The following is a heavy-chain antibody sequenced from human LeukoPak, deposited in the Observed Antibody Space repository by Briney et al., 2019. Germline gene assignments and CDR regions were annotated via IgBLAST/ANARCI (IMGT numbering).Heavy chain of an antibody. D-gene: IGHD6-6*01. CDR1: GFTFSSYG. Sequence: PGGSLRLSCAASGFTFSSYGMHWVRQAPGKGLEWVAFIRYDGSNKYYADSVKGRFTISRDNSKNTLYLQMNSLRAEDTAVYYCARTNRIAAVYYFDYWGQGTLVTVSS. CDR3: ARTNRIAAVYYFDY. V-gene: IGHV3-30*02. CDR2: IRYDGSNK. J-gene: IGHJ4*02.